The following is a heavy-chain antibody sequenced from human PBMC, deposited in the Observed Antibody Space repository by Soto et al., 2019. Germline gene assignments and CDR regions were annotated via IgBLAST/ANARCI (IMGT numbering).Heavy chain of an antibody. CDR2: INHSGST. CDR1: GGSFSCYY. J-gene: IGHJ4*02. Sequence: SETLSLTCAVYGGSFSCYYWSWIRQPPGKGLEWIGEINHSGSTNYNPSLKSRVTISVDTSKNQFSLKLSSVTAADTAVYYCARRPYSSGPYYFDYWGQGTLVTVS. D-gene: IGHD6-19*01. CDR3: ARRPYSSGPYYFDY. V-gene: IGHV4-34*01.